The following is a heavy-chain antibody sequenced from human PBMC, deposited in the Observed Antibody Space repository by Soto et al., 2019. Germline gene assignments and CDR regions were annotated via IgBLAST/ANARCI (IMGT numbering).Heavy chain of an antibody. CDR2: IKSDGSGT. Sequence: EVQLVESGGGLVQLGRSLRLSCAASGFTFSSYWMHWVRQVPGKGLVWVSRIKSDGSGTYYAGSVEGRFTISRDNAQNKLYLQMNSLRAEDPGVYYCGRGEGDHYGGNGYLGRHWGQGTLVTVSS. D-gene: IGHD3-10*01. J-gene: IGHJ4*02. CDR1: GFTFSSYW. CDR3: GRGEGDHYGGNGYLGRH. V-gene: IGHV3-74*01.